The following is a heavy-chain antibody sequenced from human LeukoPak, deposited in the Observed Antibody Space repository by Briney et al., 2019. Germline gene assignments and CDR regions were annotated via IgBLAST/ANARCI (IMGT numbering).Heavy chain of an antibody. D-gene: IGHD5-18*01. CDR3: ARRIEKTAMVDY. CDR2: IYLSGGT. V-gene: IGHV4-34*01. J-gene: IGHJ4*02. Sequence: SETLSLTCAVYGGSFSGYYWSWIRQPPGKGLEWIGEIYLSGGTNYNPSLKSRVTKSVDTSKNQFSLKLSSVTAADTAVYYCARRIEKTAMVDYWGQGTLVTVSS. CDR1: GGSFSGYY.